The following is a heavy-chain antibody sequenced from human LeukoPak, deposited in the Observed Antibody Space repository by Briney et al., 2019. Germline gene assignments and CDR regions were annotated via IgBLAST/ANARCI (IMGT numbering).Heavy chain of an antibody. CDR3: AREGLRSIAARRGTRDYMDV. CDR1: GYTFTSYG. J-gene: IGHJ6*03. V-gene: IGHV1-18*01. CDR2: ISPYNGNT. Sequence: GASVKVSCKASGYTFTSYGISWGGKALGQGLKWMGWISPYNGNTNYAQKLQGRVTMTTDTSTSTVYMELRSLTSDDTAVYYCAREGLRSIAARRGTRDYMDVWGKGTTVIVSS. D-gene: IGHD6-6*01.